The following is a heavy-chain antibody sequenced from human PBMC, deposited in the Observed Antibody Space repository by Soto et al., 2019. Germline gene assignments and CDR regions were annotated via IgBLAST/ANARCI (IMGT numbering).Heavy chain of an antibody. J-gene: IGHJ6*02. CDR3: ATTYYYDSSCYYYDQRNYYYYGMDV. D-gene: IGHD3-22*01. CDR1: GYSFTSYW. V-gene: IGHV5-10-1*01. Sequence: GESLKISCKGSGYSFTSYWISWVRQMPGKGLEWMGRIDPSDSYTNYSPSFQGHVTISADKSISTAYLQWSSLKASDTAMYYCATTYYYDSSCYYYDQRNYYYYGMDVWGQGTTVTVSS. CDR2: IDPSDSYT.